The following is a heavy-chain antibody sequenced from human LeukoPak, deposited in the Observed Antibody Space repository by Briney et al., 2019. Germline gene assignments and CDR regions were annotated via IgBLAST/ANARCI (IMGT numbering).Heavy chain of an antibody. D-gene: IGHD3-22*01. J-gene: IGHJ4*02. CDR3: AKVEGAVYYYDSSGYYDY. V-gene: IGHV3-21*04. CDR2: ISSNSGSI. Sequence: GGSLRLSCAASGFSFSTYSMSWVRQAPGKGLEWVSSISSNSGSIYQADSVKGRFTISRDNSKNTLYLQMNSLRAEDTAVYYCAKVEGAVYYYDSSGYYDYWGQGTLVTVSS. CDR1: GFSFSTYS.